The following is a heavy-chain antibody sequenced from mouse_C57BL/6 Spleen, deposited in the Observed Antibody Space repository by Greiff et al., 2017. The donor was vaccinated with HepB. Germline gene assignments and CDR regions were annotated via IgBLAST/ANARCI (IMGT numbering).Heavy chain of an antibody. J-gene: IGHJ2*01. CDR3: ARVGTGYYFDY. CDR1: GYAFSSSW. V-gene: IGHV1-82*01. Sequence: VQLQQSGPELVKPGASVKISCKASGYAFSSSWMNWVKQRPGKGLEWIGRIYPGDGDTNYNGKFKGKATLTADKSSSTAYMQLSSLTSEDSAVYCCARVGTGYYFDYWGQGTTLTVSS. D-gene: IGHD4-1*01. CDR2: IYPGDGDT.